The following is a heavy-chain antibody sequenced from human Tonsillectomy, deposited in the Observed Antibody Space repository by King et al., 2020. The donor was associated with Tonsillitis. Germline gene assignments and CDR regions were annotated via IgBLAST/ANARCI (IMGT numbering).Heavy chain of an antibody. Sequence: VQLVESGGGLVKPGGSLRLSCAASGFTLSTYTMNWVRQAPGKGLEWVSSISRSRTYIYYADSVKGRFTISRDNAKNSLSLQMNSLRAADTAVYYCARDLKVVAAGDAYYFGMDVWGQGTTVTVSS. D-gene: IGHD6-13*01. CDR1: GFTLSTYT. CDR3: ARDLKVVAAGDAYYFGMDV. J-gene: IGHJ6*02. CDR2: ISRSRTYI. V-gene: IGHV3-21*01.